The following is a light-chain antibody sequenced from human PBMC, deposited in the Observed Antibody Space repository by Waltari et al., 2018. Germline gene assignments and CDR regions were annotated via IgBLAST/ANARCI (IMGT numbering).Light chain of an antibody. V-gene: IGKV3-11*01. CDR1: QSVSNY. J-gene: IGKJ4*01. CDR2: DAS. CDR3: QQRGNGLT. Sequence: EIVLTQSPATLSLSPGERATLSCRASQSVSNYLAWYQQKPGQAPRPLIYDASTRATGTPARFSGRGSGTDFSLTISSLEPEDFAVYYCQQRGNGLTFGGGTKVEIK.